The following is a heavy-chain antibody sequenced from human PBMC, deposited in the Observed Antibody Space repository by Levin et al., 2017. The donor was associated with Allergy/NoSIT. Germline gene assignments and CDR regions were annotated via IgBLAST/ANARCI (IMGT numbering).Heavy chain of an antibody. Sequence: ASVKVSCKASGYTLTIYHIVWVRQASGQGLQWMGWMNPDSGVAVYAQAFQGRLSMSRDITTDEAYMELSSLGPDDTAVYYCVSPLARTGYYDMDVWGQGTTVTVSS. J-gene: IGHJ6*02. CDR1: GYTLTIYH. CDR2: MNPDSGVA. CDR3: VSPLARTGYYDMDV. V-gene: IGHV1-8*01. D-gene: IGHD3/OR15-3a*01.